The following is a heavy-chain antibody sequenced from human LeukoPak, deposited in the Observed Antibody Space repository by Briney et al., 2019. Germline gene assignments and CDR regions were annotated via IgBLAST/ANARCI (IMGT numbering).Heavy chain of an antibody. D-gene: IGHD4-17*01. CDR1: GYSFTSYW. J-gene: IGHJ4*02. CDR2: IYPGDSDT. V-gene: IGHV5-51*01. Sequence: GESLKISCKGSGYSFTSYWIGGVRQMPGKGLEWMGIIYPGDSDTRYSPSFQGQATISADKSISTAYLQWSSLKASDTAMYYCARQAYGDYYAFDYWGQGTLVTVSS. CDR3: ARQAYGDYYAFDY.